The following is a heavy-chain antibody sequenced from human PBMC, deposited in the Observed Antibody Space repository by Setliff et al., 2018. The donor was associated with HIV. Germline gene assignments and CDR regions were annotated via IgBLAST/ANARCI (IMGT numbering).Heavy chain of an antibody. CDR2: ISSIIEIT. Sequence: ASVKVSCKASGYTFTSYGISWVRQAPGQGLEWMGQISSIIEITDYAQKFQGRLTITTDEPTNTIYMELSGLRSEDTAVYYCAGPRGDEAFDIWG. CDR1: GYTFTSYG. J-gene: IGHJ3*02. CDR3: AGPRGDEAFDI. V-gene: IGHV1-18*01. D-gene: IGHD3-10*01.